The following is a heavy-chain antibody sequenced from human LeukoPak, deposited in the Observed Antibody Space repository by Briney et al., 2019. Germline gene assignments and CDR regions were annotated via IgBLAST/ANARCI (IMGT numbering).Heavy chain of an antibody. CDR1: GFTFSRSD. CDR2: IGTAGDT. D-gene: IGHD3-10*01. J-gene: IGHJ4*02. V-gene: IGHV3-13*01. CDR3: ARTRITPGVRGLQMRYFDY. Sequence: GGSLRLSCAASGFTFSRSDMHWVRQVTGKGLEWVSGIGTAGDTFYPDSVKGRFTISRENGKNSLYLQMNSLRVGGTAVYYCARTRITPGVRGLQMRYFDYWGQGTLVTVSS.